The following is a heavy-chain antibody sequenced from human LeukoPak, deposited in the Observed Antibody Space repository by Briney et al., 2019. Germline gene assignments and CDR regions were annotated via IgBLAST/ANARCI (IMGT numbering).Heavy chain of an antibody. CDR3: ASGYCSSTSRYTARYYYGMDV. J-gene: IGHJ6*02. V-gene: IGHV1-46*01. CDR2: INPSGGST. Sequence: ASVKVSCKASGYTFTSYYMHWVRQAPGQGLEWMGIINPSGGSTSYAQKFQGRVTMTRDTSTSTVYMELSSLRSEDTAVYYCASGYCSSTSRYTARYYYGMDVWGQGTTVTVSS. CDR1: GYTFTSYY. D-gene: IGHD2-2*02.